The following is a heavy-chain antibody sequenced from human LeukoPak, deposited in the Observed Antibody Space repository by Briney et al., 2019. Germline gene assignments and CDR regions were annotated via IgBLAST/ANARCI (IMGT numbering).Heavy chain of an antibody. Sequence: PGGPLRLSCAASGFIFDDYAMHWVRQAPGKGLEWVSGIGWNSDIIGYADSVKGRFTISRDNAKNSLYLQMNSLRAEDTALYYCAKSSYYYDSSGTPFDYWGQGTLVTVSS. D-gene: IGHD3-22*01. CDR3: AKSSYYYDSSGTPFDY. J-gene: IGHJ4*02. CDR1: GFIFDDYA. V-gene: IGHV3-9*01. CDR2: IGWNSDII.